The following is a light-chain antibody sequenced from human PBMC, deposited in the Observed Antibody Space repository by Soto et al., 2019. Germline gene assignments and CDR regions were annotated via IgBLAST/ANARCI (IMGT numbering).Light chain of an antibody. CDR1: QDIVNS. Sequence: DLRMTQSPSSLSAFIGDRVTITCQASQDIVNSLNWYQQKPGKAPKLLIYAESSLETGVPSKFSGSGSGTDFSFIIFSLPPEDVATYYCQHYDSLPPTFGPGTKVDIK. J-gene: IGKJ3*01. CDR2: AES. CDR3: QHYDSLPPT. V-gene: IGKV1-33*01.